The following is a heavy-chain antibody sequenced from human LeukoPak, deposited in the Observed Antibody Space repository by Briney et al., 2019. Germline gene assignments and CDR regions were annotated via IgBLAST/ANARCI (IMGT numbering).Heavy chain of an antibody. J-gene: IGHJ4*02. D-gene: IGHD2-21*02. Sequence: HPGGSLRLSCAASGFTFSSYAMSWVRQAPGEGLEWVSAISGSVGTTYYADSVKGRFTISRDNSKNTLYLQMNSLRAEDTAVYYCAKDRETYCGGDCYSEIDYWGQGTLVTVSS. CDR2: ISGSVGTT. V-gene: IGHV3-23*01. CDR3: AKDRETYCGGDCYSEIDY. CDR1: GFTFSSYA.